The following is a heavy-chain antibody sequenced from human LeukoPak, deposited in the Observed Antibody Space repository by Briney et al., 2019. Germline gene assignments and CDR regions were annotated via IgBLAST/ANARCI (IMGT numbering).Heavy chain of an antibody. D-gene: IGHD3-3*01. J-gene: IGHJ4*02. CDR2: IYSGGST. CDR1: GFTVSSNY. V-gene: IGHV3-53*01. CDR3: ARSSMGSGYYQFDY. Sequence: GGSLRLSCAASGFTVSSNYMSWVRQAPGKGLEWVSVIYSGGSTYYADSVKGRFTISRDNSKNTLYLQMNSLRAEDTAVYYCARSSMGSGYYQFDYWGQGTLVTVSS.